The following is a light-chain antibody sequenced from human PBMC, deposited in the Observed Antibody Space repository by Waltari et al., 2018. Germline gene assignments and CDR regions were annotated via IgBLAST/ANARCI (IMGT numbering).Light chain of an antibody. CDR1: SSDVGVYNL. CDR2: EVT. J-gene: IGLJ2*01. Sequence: QSALTQPASVSGSPGQSITISCTGTSSDVGVYNLVSWYQQHPGKAPKVMIYEVTERPSGVSDRFSGSKSGDTASLTISDLQAEDEADYFCSSYTTSHTVLFGGGTTLTVL. V-gene: IGLV2-23*02. CDR3: SSYTTSHTVL.